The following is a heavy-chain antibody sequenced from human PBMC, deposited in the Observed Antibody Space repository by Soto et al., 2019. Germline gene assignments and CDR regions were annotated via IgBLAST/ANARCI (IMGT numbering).Heavy chain of an antibody. CDR2: ISAYNGNT. CDR1: GYTFTSYS. J-gene: IGHJ5*02. Sequence: QVQLVQSGAEVKKPGASVKVSCKASGYTFTSYSISWVRQAPGQGLQWMGWISAYNGNTNYAQKLQGRVTMTTDTSTSTAYTELRSLRSDDTAVYYCARDVGFAAAGSWFDPWGQGTLVTVSS. D-gene: IGHD6-13*01. V-gene: IGHV1-18*04. CDR3: ARDVGFAAAGSWFDP.